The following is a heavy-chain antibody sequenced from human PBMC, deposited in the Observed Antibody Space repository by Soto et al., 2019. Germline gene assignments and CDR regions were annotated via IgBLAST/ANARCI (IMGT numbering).Heavy chain of an antibody. J-gene: IGHJ6*02. CDR2: TFSGGTT. D-gene: IGHD2-2*01. Sequence: EVQLVETGGGLIQPGGSLRLSCAASGFTVTSNYMIWVRQPPGKGLEWVSTTFSGGTTNYADSVKGRFTISRDNSKNTLYLQMNNLRVEDTAVYYCARKPPGAIQGWAYGMDVRGQGTTVSVSS. V-gene: IGHV3-53*02. CDR1: GFTVTSNY. CDR3: ARKPPGAIQGWAYGMDV.